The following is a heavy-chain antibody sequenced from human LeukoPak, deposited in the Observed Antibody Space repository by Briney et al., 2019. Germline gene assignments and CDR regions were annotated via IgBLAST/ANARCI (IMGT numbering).Heavy chain of an antibody. V-gene: IGHV3-7*03. CDR3: AKDRRPTVSGGYFDL. D-gene: IGHD3-10*01. J-gene: IGHJ2*01. CDR2: INHDATEK. CDR1: GFSFDSCW. Sequence: GVSLRLSCVASGFSFDSCWMNWVRQAPGRGLEWVANINHDATEKYYVDSVKDRFTISRDNAKNSLYLRMNSLRAEDTALYYCAKDRRPTVSGGYFDLWGRGTLVIVSS.